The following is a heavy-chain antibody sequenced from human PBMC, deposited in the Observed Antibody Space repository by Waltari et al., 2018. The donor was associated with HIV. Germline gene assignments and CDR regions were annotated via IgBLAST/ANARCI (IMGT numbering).Heavy chain of an antibody. CDR2: INNDGTKT. Sequence: EAQLVESGGGLVQPGGSLRLSCAASGFTFRSSWMHWVRQAPGRGLEWVSRINNDGTKTNYADSVKGRFTISRDNAKNTLYLQMNSPRAEDTAVYFCVRDYDSSGYYSANWFDPWGQGTVVTVSS. D-gene: IGHD3-22*01. V-gene: IGHV3-74*01. J-gene: IGHJ5*02. CDR3: VRDYDSSGYYSANWFDP. CDR1: GFTFRSSW.